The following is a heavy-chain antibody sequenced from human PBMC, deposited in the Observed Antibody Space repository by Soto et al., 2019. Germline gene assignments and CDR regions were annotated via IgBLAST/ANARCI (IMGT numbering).Heavy chain of an antibody. V-gene: IGHV4-38-2*02. CDR2: TYHSGST. D-gene: IGHD5-12*01. CDR3: ARETIVATTAGYYYYYGMDV. Sequence: LSLTCAVSGYSISSGYYWGWIRQPPGKGLEWIGSTYHSGSTYYNPSLKSRVTISVDTSKNQFSLKLSSVTAADTAVYYCARETIVATTAGYYYYYGMDVWGQGTTVTVSS. CDR1: GYSISSGYY. J-gene: IGHJ6*02.